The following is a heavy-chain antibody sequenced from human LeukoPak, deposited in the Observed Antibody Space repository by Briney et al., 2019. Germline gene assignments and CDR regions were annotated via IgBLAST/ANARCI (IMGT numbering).Heavy chain of an antibody. D-gene: IGHD3-3*01. Sequence: GGSLRLSCAASGFTVSSNYMSWVRQAPGKGLEGVSVIYSGGSTYYADSVKGRFTISRDNSKNTLYLQMNSLRAEDTAVYYCASPTYYDFWSGSYPNDYWGQGTLVTVSS. CDR1: GFTVSSNY. CDR2: IYSGGST. J-gene: IGHJ4*02. V-gene: IGHV3-66*02. CDR3: ASPTYYDFWSGSYPNDY.